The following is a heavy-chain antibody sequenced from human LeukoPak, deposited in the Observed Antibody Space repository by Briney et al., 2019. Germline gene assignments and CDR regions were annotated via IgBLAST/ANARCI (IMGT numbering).Heavy chain of an antibody. CDR3: AKRQLRGDSSYYFDY. CDR2: ISDSGSGT. J-gene: IGHJ4*02. D-gene: IGHD3-16*01. CDR1: GYTFSNSA. V-gene: IGHV3-23*01. Sequence: GGSLRLSCAASGYTFSNSAMGWVRQAPGKGLEWVSSISDSGSGTFYPDSVKGRFTISRDNSKNMLYLQMNSLRIDDTAVYYCAKRQLRGDSSYYFDYWGPGTLVTASS.